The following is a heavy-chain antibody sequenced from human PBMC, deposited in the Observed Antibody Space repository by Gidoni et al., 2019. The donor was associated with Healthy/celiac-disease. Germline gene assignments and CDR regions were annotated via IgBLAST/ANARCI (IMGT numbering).Heavy chain of an antibody. V-gene: IGHV3-23*01. J-gene: IGHJ4*02. CDR1: GFTFSSYA. Sequence: EVQLLESGGGLVQPGGSLRLSCAASGFTFSSYAMRWVRQAPGKGLGWVSAISGSGGSTSYADSVKGRFTISRDNSKNTLYLQMNSLRAEDTAVYYCAKDGVHIVVVTAIVSYFDYWGQGTLVTVSS. CDR2: ISGSGGST. CDR3: AKDGVHIVVVTAIVSYFDY. D-gene: IGHD2-21*02.